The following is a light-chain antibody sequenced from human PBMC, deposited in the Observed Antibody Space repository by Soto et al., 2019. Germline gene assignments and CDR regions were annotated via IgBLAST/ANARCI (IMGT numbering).Light chain of an antibody. Sequence: AIQLTQSPSSLSASVGDRVIITCRASQGIHTALAWYQQKPGNAPMLLIYDASTVEAGVTSRFCGSGSGTDFTLTVGSLQPEDFEVYYCQQYGSPPITFGQGTRLEI. CDR2: DAS. CDR1: QGIHTA. CDR3: QQYGSPPIT. V-gene: IGKV1-13*02. J-gene: IGKJ5*01.